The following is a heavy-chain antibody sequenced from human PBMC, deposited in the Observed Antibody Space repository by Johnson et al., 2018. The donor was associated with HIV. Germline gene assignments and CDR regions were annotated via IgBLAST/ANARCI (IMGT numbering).Heavy chain of an antibody. Sequence: EVQLVESGGGLIQPGGSLRLSCAASGFSVGINYMSWVRQAPGKGLEWVSRIYSDSGTSGTNYADSVKGRFTISRDSSKNTLYLQMNSLRVEDTAVYYCAREATMVREVNDGFDIWGQGTMVTVSS. J-gene: IGHJ3*02. CDR3: AREATMVREVNDGFDI. D-gene: IGHD3-10*01. CDR2: IYSDSGTSGT. CDR1: GFSVGINY. V-gene: IGHV3-53*01.